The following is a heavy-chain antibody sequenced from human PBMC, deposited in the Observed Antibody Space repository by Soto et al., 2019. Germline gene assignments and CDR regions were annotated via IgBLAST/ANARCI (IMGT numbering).Heavy chain of an antibody. V-gene: IGHV4-30-4*01. J-gene: IGHJ4*02. CDR2: IYYSGST. CDR3: ARDSSSWTTGLLDY. CDR1: GGSISSRGYH. Sequence: QVQLQESGPGLVKPSQTLSLTCTVSGGSISSRGYHWSWIHQPPGKGLEWIGCIYYSGSTYYNPSLKSRVTMSLDTSKNQLSVKLSSVTAADTAVYYCARDSSSWTTGLLDYWGQGTLVTVSS. D-gene: IGHD6-13*01.